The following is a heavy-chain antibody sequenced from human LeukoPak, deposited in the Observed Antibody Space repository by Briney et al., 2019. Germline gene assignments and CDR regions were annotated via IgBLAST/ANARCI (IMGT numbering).Heavy chain of an antibody. J-gene: IGHJ4*02. CDR1: RGTFSSYV. CDR2: IIPIFGTA. CDR3: ASETLEVPAARIFDY. D-gene: IGHD2-2*01. V-gene: IGHV1-69*05. Sequence: GSSVKVSCKASRGTFSSYVISWVRQAPGQGLEWMGGIIPIFGTANYAQKFQGRVTITTDESTSTAYMELSSLRSEDTAVYYCASETLEVPAARIFDYWGQGTLVTVSS.